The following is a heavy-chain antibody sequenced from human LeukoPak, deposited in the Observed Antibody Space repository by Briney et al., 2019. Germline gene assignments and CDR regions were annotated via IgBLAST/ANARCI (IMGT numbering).Heavy chain of an antibody. CDR3: ARDLGWSSSH. Sequence: ASVKVSCKASGYTFTGHYMNWVRLAPGQGLEWMGWINPTGGTTYAQKFQDKVTMTRDTSINTAYMELSGLRSDDTAVYYCARDLGWSSSHWGQGTLVTVSS. D-gene: IGHD6-6*01. CDR2: INPTGGT. CDR1: GYTFTGHY. V-gene: IGHV1-2*02. J-gene: IGHJ4*02.